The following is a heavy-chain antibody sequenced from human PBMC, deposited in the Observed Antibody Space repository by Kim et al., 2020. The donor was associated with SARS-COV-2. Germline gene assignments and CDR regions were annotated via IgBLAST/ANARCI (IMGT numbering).Heavy chain of an antibody. CDR2: ISGDGGST. Sequence: GGSLRLSCAASGFTFDDYAMHWVRQAPGKGLEWVSLISGDGGSTYYADSVNGRFTISRDNSKNSLYLQMNSLRTEDTALYYCAKSIVGAPFYYYGMDVWGQGTTVTVSS. D-gene: IGHD1-26*01. CDR1: GFTFDDYA. J-gene: IGHJ6*02. CDR3: AKSIVGAPFYYYGMDV. V-gene: IGHV3-43*02.